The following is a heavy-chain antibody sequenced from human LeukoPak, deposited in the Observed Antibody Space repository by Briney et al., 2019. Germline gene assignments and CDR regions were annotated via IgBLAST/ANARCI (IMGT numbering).Heavy chain of an antibody. CDR1: GFTFSDYY. Sequence: GGALRLSCAASGFTFSDYYMSWIRQAPGKGLEWVSYISSSGSTIYYADSVKGLFTISRDNAKNSLYLQMNSLRAEDTAVYYCARHKRSTSCFDYWGQGTLVTVSS. V-gene: IGHV3-11*01. J-gene: IGHJ4*02. CDR2: ISSSGSTI. CDR3: ARHKRSTSCFDY. D-gene: IGHD2-2*01.